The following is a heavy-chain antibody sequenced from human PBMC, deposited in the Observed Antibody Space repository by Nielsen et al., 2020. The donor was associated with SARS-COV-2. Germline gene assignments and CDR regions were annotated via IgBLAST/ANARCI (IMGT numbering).Heavy chain of an antibody. CDR1: GFTFSSYS. J-gene: IGHJ6*02. D-gene: IGHD1-20*01. CDR2: ISSSSSTI. Sequence: GESLKISCAASGFTFSSYSMNWVRQAPGKGLEWVSYISSSSSTIYYADSVKGRFTISRDNAKNSLYLQMNSLRDEDTAVYYCARATGANWSYYYYYGMDVWGQGTTVTVSS. V-gene: IGHV3-48*02. CDR3: ARATGANWSYYYYYGMDV.